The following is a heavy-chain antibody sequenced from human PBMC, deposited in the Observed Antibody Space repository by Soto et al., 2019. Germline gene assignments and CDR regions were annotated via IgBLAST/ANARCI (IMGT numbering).Heavy chain of an antibody. CDR2: IKSKTDGGTT. CDR3: KRGRGYYYGMDV. CDR1: ACTRSNAW. Sequence: XGSRCLSCSAAACTRSNAWISWVRPATGKGLEWVGRIKSKTDGGTTDYAAPVKGRFTISRDDSKNTLYLQMNSLKTEDTAVYYCKRGRGYYYGMDVWGQGSTVTVSS. D-gene: IGHD3-10*01. V-gene: IGHV3-15*01. J-gene: IGHJ6*02.